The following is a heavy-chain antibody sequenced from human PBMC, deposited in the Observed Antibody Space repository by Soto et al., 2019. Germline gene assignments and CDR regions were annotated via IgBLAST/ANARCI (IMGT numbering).Heavy chain of an antibody. Sequence: GGSLRLSCAASGFTLSTYDMQWVRQATGKGQEWVAGLSYAGDTYYPGSVKGRFTVSRESAKNSLYLQMNSLTAGDTALYYCAKDVGGGDCSGGSCVDTFDIWGQGTTVTVSS. V-gene: IGHV3-13*01. J-gene: IGHJ3*02. CDR3: AKDVGGGDCSGGSCVDTFDI. D-gene: IGHD2-15*01. CDR1: GFTLSTYD. CDR2: LSYAGDT.